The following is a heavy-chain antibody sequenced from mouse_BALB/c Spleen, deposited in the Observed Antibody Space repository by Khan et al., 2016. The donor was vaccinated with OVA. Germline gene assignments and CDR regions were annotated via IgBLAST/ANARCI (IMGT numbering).Heavy chain of an antibody. V-gene: IGHV9-3-1*01. CDR1: GYTFKDYV. CDR2: MNTYTGKP. CDR3: VGFLGGS. Sequence: QIQLVQSGPELKKPGETVKISCKAFGYTFKDYVMNWVKQSPGEGLKGMGWMNTYTGKPTYADDFGGRFAFSLETSSTPAYLKFSSLKDEDPVTYFCVGFLGGSWGQGTPLTVSS. J-gene: IGHJ2*01. D-gene: IGHD3-3*01.